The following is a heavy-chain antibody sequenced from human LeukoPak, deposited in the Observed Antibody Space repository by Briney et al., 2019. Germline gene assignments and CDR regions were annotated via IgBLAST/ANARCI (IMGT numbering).Heavy chain of an antibody. D-gene: IGHD3-3*01. J-gene: IGHJ5*02. Sequence: GASVKVSCKASGYTFTSYGISWVRQAPGQGLEWMGWISAYNGNTNYAQKLQGGVTMTTDTSTSTAYMELRSLRSDDTAVYYCARVIDKYDFWSGYYTRLNWFDPWGQGTLVTVSS. V-gene: IGHV1-18*01. CDR1: GYTFTSYG. CDR2: ISAYNGNT. CDR3: ARVIDKYDFWSGYYTRLNWFDP.